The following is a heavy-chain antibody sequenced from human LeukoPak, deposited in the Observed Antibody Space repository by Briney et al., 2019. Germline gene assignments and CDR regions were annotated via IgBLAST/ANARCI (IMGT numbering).Heavy chain of an antibody. D-gene: IGHD6-6*01. Sequence: PSETLSLTCTVSGGSISTSYWNWFRQPPGKGLEWIMYIYHSGSTNYNPSLQSRVIISVDTSKNQLSLNLISVTAADTAVYYCARGGAARLHFQNWGQGTLVTVSS. J-gene: IGHJ1*01. CDR1: GGSISTSY. CDR2: IYHSGST. CDR3: ARGGAARLHFQN. V-gene: IGHV4-59*13.